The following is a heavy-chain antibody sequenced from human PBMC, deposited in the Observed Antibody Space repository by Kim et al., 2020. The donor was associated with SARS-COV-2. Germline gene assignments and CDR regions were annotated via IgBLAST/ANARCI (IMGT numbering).Heavy chain of an antibody. CDR2: NNTDTGNP. Sequence: ASVKFSCKASGYTFTNNAISWVRQAPGPGLQWMGWNNTDTGNPTYAHAFTRRFLFSVDTSVTTAYLQIRSLEAEDTALYYCARVIWGTYRYTDYWGQGTLGTVSS. D-gene: IGHD3-16*02. V-gene: IGHV7-4-1*02. J-gene: IGHJ4*02. CDR1: GYTFTNNA. CDR3: ARVIWGTYRYTDY.